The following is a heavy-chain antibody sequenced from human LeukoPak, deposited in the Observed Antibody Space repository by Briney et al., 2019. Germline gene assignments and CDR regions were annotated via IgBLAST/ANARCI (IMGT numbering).Heavy chain of an antibody. CDR1: GGSISSYY. J-gene: IGHJ4*02. D-gene: IGHD6-13*01. V-gene: IGHV4-59*01. Sequence: SETLSLTCTVSGGSISSYYWSWIRQPPGKGLEWIGYIYYSGSTNYNPSLKSRVTISVDTSKNQFSLKLSSVTAADTAVYYCARVKLSSSWYRFDYWGQETLVTVSS. CDR3: ARVKLSSSWYRFDY. CDR2: IYYSGST.